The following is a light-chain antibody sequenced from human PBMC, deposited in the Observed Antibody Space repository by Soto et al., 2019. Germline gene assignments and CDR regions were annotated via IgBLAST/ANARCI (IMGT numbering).Light chain of an antibody. CDR2: DAS. Sequence: DIQMTQSPSTLSASVGDTVTITCRASQTISGWLAWYQQRPGKAPNLLIFDASTLESGVPSRFSGSGSGTEFTLTISSLQPDDFATYYCQQYNSYLLTFGGGTKVDIK. V-gene: IGKV1-5*01. CDR1: QTISGW. J-gene: IGKJ4*01. CDR3: QQYNSYLLT.